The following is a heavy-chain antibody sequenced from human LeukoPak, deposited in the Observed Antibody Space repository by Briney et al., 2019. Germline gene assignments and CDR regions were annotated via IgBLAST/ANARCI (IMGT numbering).Heavy chain of an antibody. V-gene: IGHV3-23*01. Sequence: GGSLRLSCAASGFTFSSSAMSWVRQAPGKGLEWVSGIRSSGGSTFYADSVKGRFTISRDNSKSTLDLEMNSLRAEDTAVYYCAKDRPGDGGWSFDFWGQGILVTVSS. J-gene: IGHJ4*02. CDR2: IRSSGGST. D-gene: IGHD7-27*01. CDR3: AKDRPGDGGWSFDF. CDR1: GFTFSSSA.